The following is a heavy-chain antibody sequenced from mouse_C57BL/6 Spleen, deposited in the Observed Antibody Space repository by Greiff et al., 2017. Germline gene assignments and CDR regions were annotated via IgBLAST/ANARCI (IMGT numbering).Heavy chain of an antibody. D-gene: IGHD2-4*01. CDR2: ISSGGSYT. CDR1: GFTFSSYG. J-gene: IGHJ2*01. Sequence: EVQLQQSGGDLVKPGGSLKLSCAASGFTFSSYGMSWVRQTPDKRLEWVATISSGGSYTYYPDSVKGRFTISRDNAKNTLYLQMSSLKSEDTAMYYCAREAGITTYYFDYWGQGTTLTVSS. V-gene: IGHV5-6*01. CDR3: AREAGITTYYFDY.